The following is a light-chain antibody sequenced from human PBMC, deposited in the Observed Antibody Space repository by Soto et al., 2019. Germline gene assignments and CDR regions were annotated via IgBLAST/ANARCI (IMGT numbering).Light chain of an antibody. Sequence: QSALTQPASVSGSPGQSIAISCTGTSSDIGAYNYVSWYQQHPGKAPKLMIYDVSNRPSGVSNRFSGSKSGNTASLTISGLQAEDEADYYCSSHTSSGTDVFGSGTKLTVL. J-gene: IGLJ1*01. V-gene: IGLV2-14*01. CDR1: SSDIGAYNY. CDR3: SSHTSSGTDV. CDR2: DVS.